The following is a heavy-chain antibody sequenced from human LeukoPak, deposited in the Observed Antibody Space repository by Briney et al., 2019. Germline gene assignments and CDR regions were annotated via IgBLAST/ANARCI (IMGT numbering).Heavy chain of an antibody. V-gene: IGHV1-46*01. J-gene: IGHJ3*02. Sequence: ASVKVSCKASGYTFSNYYIHWVRQSPGQGLEWMGLINPGGDNTDYAQNFQGRVTMTRDTSTSTVYMGLSSLRSEDTAVYYCARIRDGYNDAYDIWGQGTMVTVSS. D-gene: IGHD5-24*01. CDR3: ARIRDGYNDAYDI. CDR2: INPGGDNT. CDR1: GYTFSNYY.